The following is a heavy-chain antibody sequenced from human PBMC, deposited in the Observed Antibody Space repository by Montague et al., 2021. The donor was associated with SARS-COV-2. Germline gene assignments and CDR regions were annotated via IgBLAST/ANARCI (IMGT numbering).Heavy chain of an antibody. V-gene: IGHV3-33*01. CDR3: ARDEISSGFHFDY. CDR2: RSNK. Sequence: RSNKYYADSVKGRFTISRDNSKNPLYLQLNSLRAEDTAVYYCARDEISSGFHFDYWGQGTLVTVS. D-gene: IGHD6-19*01. J-gene: IGHJ4*02.